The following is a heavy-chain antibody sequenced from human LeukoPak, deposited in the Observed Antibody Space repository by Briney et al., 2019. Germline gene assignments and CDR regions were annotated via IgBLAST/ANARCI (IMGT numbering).Heavy chain of an antibody. CDR2: MNPNSGNT. V-gene: IGHV1-8*01. Sequence: ASVKVSCKASGYTFTSYDINWVRQATGQGLEWMGWMNPNSGNTGYAQKFQGRVTMTRNTSISTAYMELSSLRSEDTAVYYCARGRTITIFGVVMVRRYDYWGQGTLVTVSS. J-gene: IGHJ4*02. D-gene: IGHD3-3*01. CDR1: GYTFTSYD. CDR3: ARGRTITIFGVVMVRRYDY.